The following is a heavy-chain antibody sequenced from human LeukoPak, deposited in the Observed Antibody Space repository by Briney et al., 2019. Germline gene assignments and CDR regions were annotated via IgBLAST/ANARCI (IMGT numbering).Heavy chain of an antibody. CDR1: GYTFSGYY. J-gene: IGHJ4*02. Sequence: GASVKVSCKASGYTFSGYYMHWVRQAPGQGLEWMGWINPNSGGTNYAQKFQGRVTMTRDTSISTAYMELSRLRSDDTTVYYCARDLLTAAGGGYWGQGTLVTVSS. V-gene: IGHV1-2*02. CDR2: INPNSGGT. D-gene: IGHD6-13*01. CDR3: ARDLLTAAGGGY.